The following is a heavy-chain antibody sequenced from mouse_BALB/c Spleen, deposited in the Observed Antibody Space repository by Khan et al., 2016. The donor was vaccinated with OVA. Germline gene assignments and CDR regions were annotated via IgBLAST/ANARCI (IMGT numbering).Heavy chain of an antibody. CDR1: GYTYTNYW. J-gene: IGHJ2*01. CDR3: TSDRIDY. V-gene: IGHV1-7*01. Sequence: QVQLQQSGAELAKPGTSVKMSCKASGYTYTNYWMHWVKQRPGQGLEWIGYINPTSGYTDYNDKFKDRATLSADKSSSTAYMQLNSLTSEDSGVYYRTSDRIDYWGQGTTLTVSS. CDR2: INPTSGYT.